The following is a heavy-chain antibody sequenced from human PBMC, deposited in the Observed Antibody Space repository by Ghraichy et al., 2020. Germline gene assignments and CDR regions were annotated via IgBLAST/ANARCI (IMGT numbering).Heavy chain of an antibody. CDR1: GFTFGSYA. CDR3: ATSSFSMGRGVISSIDY. CDR2: IGSSGTTT. Sequence: GGSLRLSCAASGFTFGSYAMNWVRQAPRKGLEWVSSIGSSGTTTYYADSVKGRFTISRDISKNTLYLQMNSLRAEDTAVYYCATSSFSMGRGVISSIDYWGQGTLVTVSS. D-gene: IGHD3-10*01. J-gene: IGHJ4*02. V-gene: IGHV3-23*01.